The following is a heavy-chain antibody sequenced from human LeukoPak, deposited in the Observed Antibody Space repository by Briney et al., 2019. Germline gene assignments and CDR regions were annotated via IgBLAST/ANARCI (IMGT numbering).Heavy chain of an antibody. CDR1: GFVFSASY. Sequence: GVSLRLSCAASGFVFSASYMSGVRKATGKGLEWVATIKPDGSEKYHVDSVGGRFTLSRDNTKHSLFLQMNSLRVDDTAVYYCVRGGTYWTVSWGQGTLVNVS. CDR3: VRGGTYWTVS. J-gene: IGHJ5*01. V-gene: IGHV3-7*01. CDR2: IKPDGSEK.